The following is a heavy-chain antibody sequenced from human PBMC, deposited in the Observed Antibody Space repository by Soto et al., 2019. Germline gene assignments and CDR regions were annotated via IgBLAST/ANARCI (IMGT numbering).Heavy chain of an antibody. CDR1: GGAFSSYA. D-gene: IGHD3-10*01. Sequence: SVKVSWKASGGAFSSYAMRWLRQAPGQGLEWMGGSIPIFGTANYAQKFQGRVTITADESTSTAYMELSSLRSEDTAVYYCAADLITMVRGVIITTYGMDVWGQGTTVTVSS. CDR3: AADLITMVRGVIITTYGMDV. J-gene: IGHJ6*02. V-gene: IGHV1-69*01. CDR2: SIPIFGTA.